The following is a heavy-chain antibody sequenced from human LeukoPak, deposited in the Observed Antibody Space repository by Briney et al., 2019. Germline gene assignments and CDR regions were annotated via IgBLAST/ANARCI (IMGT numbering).Heavy chain of an antibody. CDR2: INHSGST. J-gene: IGHJ6*04. D-gene: IGHD3-10*01. CDR1: GGSFSGYY. CDR3: ARTQIYGSGSYYIGNYYYYGMDV. Sequence: SETLSLTCAVYGGSFSGYYWSWIRQPPGKGPEWIGEINHSGSTNYNPSLKSRVTISVDTSKNQFSLKLSSVTAADTAVYYCARTQIYGSGSYYIGNYYYYGMDVWGKGTTVTVSS. V-gene: IGHV4-34*01.